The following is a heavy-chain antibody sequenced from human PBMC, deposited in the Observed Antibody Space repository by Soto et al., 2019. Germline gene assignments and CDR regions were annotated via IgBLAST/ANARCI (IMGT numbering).Heavy chain of an antibody. CDR3: ARATGLYGSGSETTYYYYYGMDV. V-gene: IGHV4-31*03. J-gene: IGHJ6*02. Sequence: TSETLSLTCTVSGGSISSGGYYWSWIRQHPGKGLEWIGYIYYSGSTYYNPSLKSRVTISVDTSKNQFSLKLSSVTAADTAVYYCARATGLYGSGSETTYYYYYGMDVWGQGTTVTVSS. D-gene: IGHD3-10*01. CDR2: IYYSGST. CDR1: GGSISSGGYY.